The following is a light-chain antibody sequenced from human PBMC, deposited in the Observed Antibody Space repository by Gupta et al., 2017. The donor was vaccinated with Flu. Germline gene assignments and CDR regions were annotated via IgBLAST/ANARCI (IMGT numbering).Light chain of an antibody. V-gene: IGLV2-14*01. J-gene: IGLJ1*01. Sequence: QSALTQPASVSGSPGQSIPISCPGTSSDVGGSNYVSWYQQHPGKAPKLIIYDVTNRPSGVSSRFSGSKSGNTASLTISGLEAEDESDYFCSSYTSTNTFYVFGTGTKVTVL. CDR3: SSYTSTNTFYV. CDR2: DVT. CDR1: SSDVGGSNY.